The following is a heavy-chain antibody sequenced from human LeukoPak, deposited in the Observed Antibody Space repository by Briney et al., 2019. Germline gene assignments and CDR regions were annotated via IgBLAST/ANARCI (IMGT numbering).Heavy chain of an antibody. CDR3: ARGATVTTGGLFDY. CDR1: GYTFSSYT. Sequence: GASVKVSCKASGYTFSSYTISWVRQAPGQGLEWMGRIIPILGIANYAQKFQGRVTITADKSTSTAYMELSSLRSEDTAVYYCARGATVTTGGLFDYWGQGTLVTVSS. CDR2: IIPILGIA. D-gene: IGHD4-17*01. V-gene: IGHV1-69*02. J-gene: IGHJ4*02.